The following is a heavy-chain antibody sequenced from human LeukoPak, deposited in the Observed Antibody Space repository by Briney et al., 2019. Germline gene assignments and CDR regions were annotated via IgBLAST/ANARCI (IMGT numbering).Heavy chain of an antibody. CDR1: GGSISSSNW. J-gene: IGHJ6*02. Sequence: SGTLSLTCAVSGGSISSSNWWSWVRQPPGKGLEWIGEIYHSGSTNYNPSLKSRVTISVDKSKNQFSLKLSSVTAADTAVYYCARDEAAEDYDFWSGYSPPYYYGMDVWGQGTTVTASS. CDR2: IYHSGST. D-gene: IGHD3-3*01. CDR3: ARDEAAEDYDFWSGYSPPYYYGMDV. V-gene: IGHV4-4*02.